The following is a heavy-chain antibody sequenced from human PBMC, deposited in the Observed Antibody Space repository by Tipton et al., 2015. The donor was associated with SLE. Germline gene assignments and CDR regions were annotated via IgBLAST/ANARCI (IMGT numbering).Heavy chain of an antibody. Sequence: AGLVKPSETLSLTRDVYGGSFSGYYWSWIRQTPGKGLEWIGEIKHSGSTNCNPSLKSRVTMSVDTSKNQVSLKLSSVTAADTAVYYCARGRHLVVVIPGGRDYGFDVWGQGTTVIVSS. D-gene: IGHD2-21*01. CDR3: ARGRHLVVVIPGGRDYGFDV. J-gene: IGHJ6*02. V-gene: IGHV4-34*01. CDR1: GGSFSGYY. CDR2: IKHSGST.